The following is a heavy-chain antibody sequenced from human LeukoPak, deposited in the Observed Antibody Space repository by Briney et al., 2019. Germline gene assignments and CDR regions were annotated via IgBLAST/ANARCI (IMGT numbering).Heavy chain of an antibody. J-gene: IGHJ4*02. V-gene: IGHV3-21*01. Sequence: PGGSLRLTCAASGFTFSSYAMSWVRQAPGKGLEWVSSISSSSNYIYYADSVKGRFTISRDNAKNSLYLQMNSLRAEDTAVYYCARGRSAFDYWGQGTLVTVSS. CDR1: GFTFSSYA. CDR2: ISSSSNYI. CDR3: ARGRSAFDY.